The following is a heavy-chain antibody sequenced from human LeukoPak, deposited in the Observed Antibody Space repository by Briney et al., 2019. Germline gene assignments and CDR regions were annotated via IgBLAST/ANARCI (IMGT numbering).Heavy chain of an antibody. J-gene: IGHJ4*02. CDR3: AKDLDRYSGSASGFDY. V-gene: IGHV3-23*01. CDR2: ISDSGDST. D-gene: IGHD1-26*01. Sequence: GGSLRLSCAASGFIFNNYAMSWVRQAPGKGLEWVSAISDSGDSTFYVDSVKGRFTISRDNSKSTLYLQMNSLRAEDTAVYYCAKDLDRYSGSASGFDYWGQGTLVTVSS. CDR1: GFIFNNYA.